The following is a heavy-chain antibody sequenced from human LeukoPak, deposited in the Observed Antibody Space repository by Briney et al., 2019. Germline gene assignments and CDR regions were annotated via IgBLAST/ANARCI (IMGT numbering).Heavy chain of an antibody. D-gene: IGHD3-22*01. CDR3: ARGVQYYYDSSGFDY. Sequence: SETLSLTCTVSGGSISSSSYYWGWIRQPPGTGLEWVGSIYYSGSTYYNPSLKSRVTISVDTSKNQFSLKLSSVTAADTAVYYCARGVQYYYDSSGFDYWGQGTLVTVSS. CDR1: GGSISSSSYY. CDR2: IYYSGST. V-gene: IGHV4-39*01. J-gene: IGHJ4*02.